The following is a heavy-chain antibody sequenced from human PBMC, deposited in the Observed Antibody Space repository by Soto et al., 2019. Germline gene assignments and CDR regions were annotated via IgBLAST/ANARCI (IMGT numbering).Heavy chain of an antibody. V-gene: IGHV4-34*01. CDR1: GGSFSGHS. CDR3: STRAYDTNGYYRFDX. CDR2: INHSGRV. J-gene: IGHJ5*01. D-gene: IGHD3-22*01. Sequence: AETLSLTFAVYGGSFSGHSWTWIRQSPGKGLEWILDINHSGRVNYSQSLKSLVTISLDTSKNQFSLALSAVTAADTAMYYCSTRAYDTNGYYRFDXWGQVTLVPLSX.